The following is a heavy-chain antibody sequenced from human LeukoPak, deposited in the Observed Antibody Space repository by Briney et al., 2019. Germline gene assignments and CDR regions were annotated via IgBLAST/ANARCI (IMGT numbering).Heavy chain of an antibody. D-gene: IGHD3-10*01. J-gene: IGHJ4*02. CDR2: INHSGST. V-gene: IGHV4-34*01. CDR1: GGSFSGYY. Sequence: SETLSLTCAVYGGSFSGYYWSWIRQPPGKGLEWIGEINHSGSTNYNPSLKSRVTISVDTSKNQFSLKLSSVTAADTAVYYCARDPYPSRGGFDYWGQGTLVTVSS. CDR3: ARDPYPSRGGFDY.